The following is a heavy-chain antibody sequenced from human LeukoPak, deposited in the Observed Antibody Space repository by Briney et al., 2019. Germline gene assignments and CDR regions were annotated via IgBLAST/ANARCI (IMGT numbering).Heavy chain of an antibody. V-gene: IGHV3-23*01. CDR3: AKRYEAIFGVVTPGGYFDY. Sequence: PGGSLRLSCAASGFTSSSYAMSWVRQAPGKGLEWVSAISGSGGSTYYADSVKGRFTISRDNSKNTLYLKMNSLRAEDTAVYYCAKRYEAIFGVVTPGGYFDYWGQGTLATVSS. CDR1: GFTSSSYA. CDR2: ISGSGGST. J-gene: IGHJ4*02. D-gene: IGHD3-3*01.